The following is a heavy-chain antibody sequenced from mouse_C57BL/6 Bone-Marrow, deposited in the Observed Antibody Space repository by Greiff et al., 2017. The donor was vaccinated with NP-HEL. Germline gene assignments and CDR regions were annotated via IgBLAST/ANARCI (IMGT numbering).Heavy chain of an antibody. V-gene: IGHV1-62-2*01. D-gene: IGHD1-1*01. CDR3: ARRGARTTVVATNWYFDV. Sequence: QVQLQQSGAELVKPGASVKLSCKASGYTFTEYTIHWVKQRSGQGLEWIGWFYPGSGSIKYNEKFKDKATLTADKSSSTVYMELSRLTSENSAVYFCARRGARTTVVATNWYFDVWGTGTTVTVSS. CDR1: GYTFTEYT. CDR2: FYPGSGSI. J-gene: IGHJ1*03.